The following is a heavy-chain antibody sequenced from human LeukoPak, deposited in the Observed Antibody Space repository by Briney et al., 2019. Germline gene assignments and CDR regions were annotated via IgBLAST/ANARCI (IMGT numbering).Heavy chain of an antibody. D-gene: IGHD3-9*01. CDR1: GFTVSSNE. Sequence: GGSLRLSCAASGFTVSSNEMSWVRQAPGKGLEWVSSISGGSTYYADSVKGRFTISRDNSKNTLYLQMNSLRAEDTAVYYCARGRADYDILTGYYYFDYWGQGTLVTVSS. V-gene: IGHV3-38-3*01. CDR3: ARGRADYDILTGYYYFDY. CDR2: ISGGST. J-gene: IGHJ4*02.